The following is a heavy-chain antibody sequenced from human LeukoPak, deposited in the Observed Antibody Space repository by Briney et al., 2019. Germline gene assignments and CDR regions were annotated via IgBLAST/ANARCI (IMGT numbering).Heavy chain of an antibody. Sequence: SETLSLTCTVSGGSISSYYWSWIRQPPGKGLEWIGYIYYSGSTNYNPSLKSRVTISVDTSKNQFSLKLSSVTAADTAVYYCARLSLYYYDSSGLDYWGQGTLVTVSS. CDR3: ARLSLYYYDSSGLDY. J-gene: IGHJ4*02. CDR1: GGSISSYY. D-gene: IGHD3-22*01. CDR2: IYYSGST. V-gene: IGHV4-59*08.